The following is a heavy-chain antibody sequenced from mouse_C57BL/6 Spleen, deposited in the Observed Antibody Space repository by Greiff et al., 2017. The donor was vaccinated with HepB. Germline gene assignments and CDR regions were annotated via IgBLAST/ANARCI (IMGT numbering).Heavy chain of an antibody. V-gene: IGHV1-55*01. J-gene: IGHJ2*01. CDR2: IYPGSGST. CDR3: ARRTFDY. CDR1: GYTFTSYW. Sequence: QVHVKQPGAELVKPGASVKMSCKASGYTFTSYWITWVKQRPGQGLEWIGDIYPGSGSTNYNEKFKSKATLTVDTSSSTAYMQLSSLTSEDSAVYYCARRTFDYWGQGTTLTVSS.